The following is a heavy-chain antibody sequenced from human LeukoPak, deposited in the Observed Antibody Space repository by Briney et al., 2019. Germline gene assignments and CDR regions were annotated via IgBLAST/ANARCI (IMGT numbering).Heavy chain of an antibody. J-gene: IGHJ4*02. CDR1: GFTFSDYY. D-gene: IGHD2-2*01. Sequence: GGSLRLSCAASGFTFSDYYMSWIRQAPGKGLEWVANIKQDGSEKYYVDSVEGRFTISRDNAKNSLYLQMNSLRAEDTAVYYCARGGDIVVVPAAMALFDYWGQGTLVTVSS. CDR3: ARGGDIVVVPAAMALFDY. CDR2: IKQDGSEK. V-gene: IGHV3-7*01.